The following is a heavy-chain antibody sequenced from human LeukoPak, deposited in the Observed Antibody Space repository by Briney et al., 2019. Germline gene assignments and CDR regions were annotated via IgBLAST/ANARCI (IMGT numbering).Heavy chain of an antibody. Sequence: SETLSLTCTVSGGSVSGYYWSWIRQPAGRGLEWIGRISTSGTTNYNPSLRSRVTMSVDTSTNKISLNLNSVTAADTAVFYCARSAVDTADFDHWGQGTLVTVSS. CDR3: ARSAVDTADFDH. CDR1: GGSVSGYY. V-gene: IGHV4-4*07. D-gene: IGHD3-22*01. CDR2: ISTSGTT. J-gene: IGHJ4*02.